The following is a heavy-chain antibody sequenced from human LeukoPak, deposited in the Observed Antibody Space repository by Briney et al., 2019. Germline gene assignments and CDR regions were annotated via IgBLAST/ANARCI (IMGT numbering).Heavy chain of an antibody. CDR2: IYYSGST. Sequence: PSETLSLTCTVSGGSISSYYWSWIRQPPGKGLEWIGYIYYSGSTNYNPSLKSRVTISVDTSKNQFSLKLSSVTAADTAVYYCARHGTTTGTTPHSYGMDVWGQGTTVTVSS. J-gene: IGHJ6*02. D-gene: IGHD1-1*01. CDR3: ARHGTTTGTTPHSYGMDV. V-gene: IGHV4-59*08. CDR1: GGSISSYY.